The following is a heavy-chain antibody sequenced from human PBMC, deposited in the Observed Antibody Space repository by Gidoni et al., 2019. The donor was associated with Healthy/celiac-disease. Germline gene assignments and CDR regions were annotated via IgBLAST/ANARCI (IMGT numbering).Heavy chain of an antibody. Sequence: QVPLKQSGPGLVKPSQTLSLTCPISGDSFSSHSPAWNWIRQSPSRGLEWLGRTYYRSKWYNDDAVSGKSRITSNPDTSKNQFSLQLNSVTPEDTDVYYCETQQLVKGTVWYNWFDPWGQGTLVTVSS. J-gene: IGHJ5*02. CDR1: GDSFSSHSPA. V-gene: IGHV6-1*01. D-gene: IGHD6-13*01. CDR2: TYYRSKWYN. CDR3: ETQQLVKGTVWYNWFDP.